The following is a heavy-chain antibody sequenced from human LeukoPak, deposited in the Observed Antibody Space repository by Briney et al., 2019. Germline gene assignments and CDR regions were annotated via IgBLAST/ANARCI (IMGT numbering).Heavy chain of an antibody. CDR3: ARLEEEWLRYGGFDY. CDR2: IYYSGST. V-gene: IGHV4-59*08. D-gene: IGHD5-12*01. CDR1: GGSISNYY. Sequence: SETLSLTSTVYGGSISNYYWSWIRQPPGKGLEWIGYIYYSGSTNYNPSLKSRVTISVDTSKNQFSLKLSSVTAADTAVYYCARLEEEWLRYGGFDYWGQGTLVTVSS. J-gene: IGHJ4*02.